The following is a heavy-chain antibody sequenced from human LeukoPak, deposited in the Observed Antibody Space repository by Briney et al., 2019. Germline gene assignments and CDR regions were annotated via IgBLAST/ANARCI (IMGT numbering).Heavy chain of an antibody. V-gene: IGHV4-59*12. Sequence: SETLSLTCTASGGSITVFYLGWVRQPPGKGLEWIGYIYYTGGANYNPSLKSRVTISVDTSKNQLSPKLSSVTAADTAVYYCVNIDLARSGWSLEYWGQGTLVTVSS. CDR3: VNIDLARSGWSLEY. D-gene: IGHD6-19*01. CDR2: IYYTGGA. CDR1: GGSITVFY. J-gene: IGHJ4*02.